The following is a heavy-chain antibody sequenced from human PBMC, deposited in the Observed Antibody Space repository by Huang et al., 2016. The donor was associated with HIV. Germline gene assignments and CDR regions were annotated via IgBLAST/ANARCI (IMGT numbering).Heavy chain of an antibody. J-gene: IGHJ4*02. CDR1: GFTFGGFN. CDR2: ISSSNNSK. D-gene: IGHD2-15*01. Sequence: EVQLVESGGGLVQPGTSLRLSCAASGFTFGGFNMNWVRQAPGMGRGWISYISSSNNSKLYADSVKGRFTSSRDNSRNSLYLQLKSLRVEDTAVYYCARESCSGGTCYLFDFWGQGVLVTVSS. CDR3: ARESCSGGTCYLFDF. V-gene: IGHV3-48*04.